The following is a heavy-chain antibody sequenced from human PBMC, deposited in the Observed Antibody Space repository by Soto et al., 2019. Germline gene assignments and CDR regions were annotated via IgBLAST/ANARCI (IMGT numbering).Heavy chain of an antibody. D-gene: IGHD1-26*01. V-gene: IGHV3-30*18. CDR3: AKARVRIVGANSFDY. J-gene: IGHJ4*02. CDR2: ISDDGDNR. Sequence: GESLRHSCVGYGFTFSHSGMHLVRQPPSKRLEWRALISDDGDNRYNADSVRGRLIISRDNSKDTLYLQMNSLGPDDTAVYLCAKARVRIVGANSFDYWGQGT. CDR1: GFTFSHSG.